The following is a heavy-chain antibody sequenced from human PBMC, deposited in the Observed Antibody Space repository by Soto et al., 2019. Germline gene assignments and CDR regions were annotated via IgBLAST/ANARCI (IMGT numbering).Heavy chain of an antibody. J-gene: IGHJ6*02. CDR1: GFTFSSYA. D-gene: IGHD3-9*01. Sequence: GGSLRLSCAASGFTFSSYAMHWVRQAPGKGLEWVAVISYDGSNKYYADSVKGRFTISRDNSKNTLYLQMNSLRAEDTAVYYCARDIKRYFDWLIPAHVARKGAQYGMDVWGQGTTVTVSS. CDR2: ISYDGSNK. V-gene: IGHV3-30-3*01. CDR3: ARDIKRYFDWLIPAHVARKGAQYGMDV.